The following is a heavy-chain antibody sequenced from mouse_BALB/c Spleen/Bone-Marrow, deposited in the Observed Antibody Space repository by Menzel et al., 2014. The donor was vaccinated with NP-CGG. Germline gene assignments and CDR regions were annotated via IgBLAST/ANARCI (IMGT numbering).Heavy chain of an antibody. J-gene: IGHJ3*01. V-gene: IGHV14-3*02. Sequence: VQLQQPGAGLVKPGASVKLSCTASGFNIKDTYMHWVKQRPEQGLEWIGRIDPANGNTKYDPKFQGKATITADTSSNTAYRQLSSLTSEYTAVYYCSMITTGAWFAYWGQGTLVTVSA. D-gene: IGHD2-4*01. CDR3: SMITTGAWFAY. CDR1: GFNIKDTY. CDR2: IDPANGNT.